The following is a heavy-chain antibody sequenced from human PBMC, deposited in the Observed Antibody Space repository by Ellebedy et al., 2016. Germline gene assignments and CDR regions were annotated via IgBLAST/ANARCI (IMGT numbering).Heavy chain of an antibody. CDR1: GGSISSSSYY. D-gene: IGHD2-2*01. CDR3: ARGRYCSSTSCYSFYYYYYMDV. V-gene: IGHV4-39*07. Sequence: SETLSLTCTVSGGSISSSSYYWGWIRQPPGKGLEWIGSIYYSGSTNYNPSLKSRVTISVDTSKNQFSLKLSSVTAADTAVYYCARGRYCSSTSCYSFYYYYYMDVWGKGTTVTVSS. CDR2: IYYSGST. J-gene: IGHJ6*03.